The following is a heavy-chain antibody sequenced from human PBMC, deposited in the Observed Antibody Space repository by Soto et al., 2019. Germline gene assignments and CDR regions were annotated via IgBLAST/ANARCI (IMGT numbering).Heavy chain of an antibody. Sequence: SETLSLTCAVYGGSFSGYYCSWIRQPPGKGLEWIGEMNNSGSTNYNPSLKSRVTISVDTSKNQFSLKLTSVTAADTALYFCARSRSPLDIVVVPAAPGTAQTYYFDYWGQGTLVTVSS. J-gene: IGHJ4*02. V-gene: IGHV4-34*01. CDR2: MNNSGST. CDR1: GGSFSGYY. CDR3: ARSRSPLDIVVVPAAPGTAQTYYFDY. D-gene: IGHD2-2*03.